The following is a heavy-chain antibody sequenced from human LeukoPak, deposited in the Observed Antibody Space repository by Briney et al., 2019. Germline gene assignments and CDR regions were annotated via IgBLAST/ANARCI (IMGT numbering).Heavy chain of an antibody. CDR2: ISAYNGNT. CDR1: GYTFTSYG. CDR3: ARASWPLAAADNNWFDP. J-gene: IGHJ5*02. D-gene: IGHD6-13*01. Sequence: GASVKVSCKASGYTFTSYGISWVRQAPGQGLEWMGWISAYNGNTNYAQKLQGRVTMTTDTSTSTAYMELRSLRSDDTAVYYCARASWPLAAADNNWFDPWGQGTLVTVSS. V-gene: IGHV1-18*01.